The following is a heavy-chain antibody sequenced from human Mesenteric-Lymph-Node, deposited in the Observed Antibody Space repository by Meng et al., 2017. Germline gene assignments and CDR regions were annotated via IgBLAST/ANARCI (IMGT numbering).Heavy chain of an antibody. CDR1: GGSISSSSYY. CDR3: ARDIRRQWQKDTDAFDV. Sequence: SETLSLTCTVSGGSISSSSYYWGWIRQPPGKGLEWIGSIYYSGSTYYNPSLKSRVTVSVDTSKNQFSLKLSSVTAADTAVYYCARDIRRQWQKDTDAFDVWGQGTMVTVSS. CDR2: IYYSGST. D-gene: IGHD6-19*01. V-gene: IGHV4-39*07. J-gene: IGHJ3*01.